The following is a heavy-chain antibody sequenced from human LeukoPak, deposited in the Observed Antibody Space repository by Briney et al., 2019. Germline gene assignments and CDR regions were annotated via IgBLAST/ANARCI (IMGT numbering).Heavy chain of an antibody. J-gene: IGHJ5*02. D-gene: IGHD3-10*01. CDR1: GGSISSSSYY. V-gene: IGHV4-39*07. Sequence: SETLSLTCTVSGGSISSSSYYWGWIRQPPGTGLEWIGSIYYSGSTYYNPSLNSRVTISVDTSKNQFSLKLSSVTAADTAVYYCARGGYYGSGNDFRFDPWGQGTLVTVSS. CDR2: IYYSGST. CDR3: ARGGYYGSGNDFRFDP.